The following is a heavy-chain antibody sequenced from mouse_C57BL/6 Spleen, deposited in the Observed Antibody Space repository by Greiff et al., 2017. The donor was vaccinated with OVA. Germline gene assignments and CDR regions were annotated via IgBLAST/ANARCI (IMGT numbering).Heavy chain of an antibody. J-gene: IGHJ2*01. V-gene: IGHV1-72*01. CDR1: GYTFTSYW. D-gene: IGHD1-1*01. CDR2: IDPISGGT. CDR3: AREGYYYGSSPYYFDY. Sequence: QVQLQQPGAELVKPGASVKLSCKAFGYTFTSYWMHWVKQRPGRGLEWIGRIDPISGGTKYNEKFKSKATLTVDKPSSTAYMQLISLKSEDSAVYHCAREGYYYGSSPYYFDYWGQGTTLTVSS.